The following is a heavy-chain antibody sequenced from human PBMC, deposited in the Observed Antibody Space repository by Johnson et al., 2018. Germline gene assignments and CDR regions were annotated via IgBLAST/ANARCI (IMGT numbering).Heavy chain of an antibody. Sequence: VQLQESGGGLVQPGGSLRLSCAASGFSFSSYSMNWVRQAPGKGLEWVSYISSSSSTIYYADSVRGRFTISRDNAKNSLFLQLNTLRVEDTALYYCSRALGDYDTSGRYWGQGTLVTVSS. J-gene: IGHJ1*01. CDR1: GFSFSSYS. V-gene: IGHV3-48*01. CDR2: ISSSSSTI. D-gene: IGHD3-22*01. CDR3: SRALGDYDTSGRY.